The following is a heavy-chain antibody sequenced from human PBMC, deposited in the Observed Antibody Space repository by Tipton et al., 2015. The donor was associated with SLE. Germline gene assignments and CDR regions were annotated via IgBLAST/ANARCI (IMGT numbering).Heavy chain of an antibody. V-gene: IGHV3-21*03. J-gene: IGHJ3*01. Sequence: GSLRLSCAASGFTFTAHTINWVRQAPGKGLEWVSYISASLANIYYADSVKGRFTISRDNAKNSVYLQMSSLSAEDTAVYYCAKDIHYVAFDLWGQGTMVTVSS. CDR3: AKDIHYVAFDL. CDR1: GFTFTAHT. D-gene: IGHD3-10*02. CDR2: ISASLANI.